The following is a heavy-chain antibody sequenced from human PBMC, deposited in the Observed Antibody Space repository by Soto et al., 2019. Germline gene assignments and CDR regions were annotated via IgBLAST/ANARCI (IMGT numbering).Heavy chain of an antibody. CDR2: IIPIFGTA. J-gene: IGHJ4*02. CDR1: GGSLSRYA. V-gene: IGHV1-69*01. CDR3: ARAPGHSSGWYAFDY. D-gene: IGHD6-19*01. Sequence: SVKGSCKGAGGSLSRYAVSWVRQAPGQGLEWMGGIIPIFGTADYAQKFQGRVTITADESTSTAYMELSSLRSEDTAVYYCARAPGHSSGWYAFDYWGQGTLVTVSS.